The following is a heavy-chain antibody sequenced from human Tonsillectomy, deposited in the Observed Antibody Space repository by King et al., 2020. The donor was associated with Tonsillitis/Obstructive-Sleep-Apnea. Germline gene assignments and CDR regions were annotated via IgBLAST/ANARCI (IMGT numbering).Heavy chain of an antibody. J-gene: IGHJ6*03. D-gene: IGHD6-6*01. CDR3: AKDPSSSPYYHYYMDV. CDR1: GFTFDDYA. Sequence: QLVQSGGGLVQPGRSLRLSCAASGFTFDDYAMHWVRQAPGKGLEWVSGISWNSGSIHYADSVKGRFTISRDNAKNSLYLQMDSLRAEDTALYYCAKDPSSSPYYHYYMDVWGKGTTVTVSS. V-gene: IGHV3-9*01. CDR2: ISWNSGSI.